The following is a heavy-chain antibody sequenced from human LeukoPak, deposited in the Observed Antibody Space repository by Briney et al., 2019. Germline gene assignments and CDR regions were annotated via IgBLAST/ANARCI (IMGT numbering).Heavy chain of an antibody. CDR3: ARDPATIFGVVYYYYGMDV. V-gene: IGHV1-69*04. J-gene: IGHJ6*02. D-gene: IGHD3-3*01. CDR2: IIPILGIA. Sequence: SVKVSCKASGGTFSSYTISWVRQAPGQGLEWMGRIIPILGIANYAQKFQGRVTITADKSTSTAYMELSSLRSEGTAVYYCARDPATIFGVVYYYYGMDVWGQGTTVTVSS. CDR1: GGTFSSYT.